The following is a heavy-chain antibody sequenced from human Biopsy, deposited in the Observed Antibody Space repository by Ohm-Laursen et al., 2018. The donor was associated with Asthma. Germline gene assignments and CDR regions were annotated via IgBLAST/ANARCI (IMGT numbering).Heavy chain of an antibody. J-gene: IGHJ4*02. CDR3: ARSYDTDSYPVLVLDY. CDR2: ILTKFDIT. V-gene: IGHV1-69*04. CDR1: GGSFSNFA. Sequence: SVKVSCKASGGSFSNFAFSWVRQAPGHGLEWMGTILTKFDITSYAEKFQGRVTITADKSTSTSYMELSRLRSEDTAVYYCARSYDTDSYPVLVLDYWGQGTLVTVSS. D-gene: IGHD3-22*01.